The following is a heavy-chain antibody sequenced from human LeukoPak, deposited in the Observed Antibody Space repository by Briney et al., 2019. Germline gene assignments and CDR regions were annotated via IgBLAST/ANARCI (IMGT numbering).Heavy chain of an antibody. Sequence: GGSLRLFCVASGFTLSSYAMSWVRQAPGKGLQWVSSLGISGGYTWYAGSVKGRFTISRDSSKNTLYLQMNSLGAEDTAVYYCARGGGGNSDFLTTYTGASLSFDYWGQGALVTVSS. D-gene: IGHD3-9*01. CDR2: LGISGGYT. J-gene: IGHJ4*02. V-gene: IGHV3-23*01. CDR1: GFTLSSYA. CDR3: ARGGGGNSDFLTTYTGASLSFDY.